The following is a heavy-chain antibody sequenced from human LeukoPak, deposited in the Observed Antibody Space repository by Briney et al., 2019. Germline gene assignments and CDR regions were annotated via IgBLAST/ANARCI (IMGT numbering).Heavy chain of an antibody. J-gene: IGHJ4*02. V-gene: IGHV4-4*02. CDR1: GGSISSSNW. D-gene: IGHD3-10*01. Sequence: ASGTLSLTCAVSGGSISSSNWWSWVRQPPGKGLEWIGEIYHSGSTNYNPSLKSRVTMSVDTSKNQFSLKLSSVTAADTAVYYCARVKGREGSTVIIDYWGQGTLVTVSS. CDR2: IYHSGST. CDR3: ARVKGREGSTVIIDY.